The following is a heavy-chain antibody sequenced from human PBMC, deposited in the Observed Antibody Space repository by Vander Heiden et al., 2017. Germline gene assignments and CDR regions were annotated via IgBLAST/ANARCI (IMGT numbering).Heavy chain of an antibody. Sequence: QVQQVESGGGLVKPGGSLRLSCAASGFTFSAYYSGSIRQAPGKGLGWVSYISSSGSTIYYADSVKGRFTISRDNAKNSLYLQMNSLRAEDTAVYYCARGRVEQQLARGFDYWGQGTLVTVSS. CDR3: ARGRVEQQLARGFDY. CDR2: ISSSGSTI. V-gene: IGHV3-11*01. D-gene: IGHD6-13*01. J-gene: IGHJ4*02. CDR1: GFTFSAYY.